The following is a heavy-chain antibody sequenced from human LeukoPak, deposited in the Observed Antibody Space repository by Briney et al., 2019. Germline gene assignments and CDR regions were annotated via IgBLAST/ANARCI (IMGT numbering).Heavy chain of an antibody. CDR1: GYTFTSYG. V-gene: IGHV1-18*01. Sequence: GASVKVSCKASGYTFTSYGISWVRQAPGQGLEWMGWISAYNGNTNYAQKLQGRATMTTDTSTSTAYMELRSLRSDDTAVYYCARVRCGYCSSTSRGWFDPWGQGTLVTVSS. CDR3: ARVRCGYCSSTSRGWFDP. D-gene: IGHD2-2*03. CDR2: ISAYNGNT. J-gene: IGHJ5*02.